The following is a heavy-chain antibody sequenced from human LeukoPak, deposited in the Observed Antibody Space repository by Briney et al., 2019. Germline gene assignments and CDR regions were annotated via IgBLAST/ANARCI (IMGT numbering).Heavy chain of an antibody. CDR1: GGTFSSYA. Sequence: ASVKVSCKASGGTFSSYAISWVRQAPGQGLEGMGGIMPIFGTSNYAQKFQGRVTVTADESTSTAYMELSSLRSEDTAVYYCARDGWFGEFYYYGMDVWGQGPTVTVSS. J-gene: IGHJ6*02. D-gene: IGHD3-10*01. CDR2: IMPIFGTS. V-gene: IGHV1-69*13. CDR3: ARDGWFGEFYYYGMDV.